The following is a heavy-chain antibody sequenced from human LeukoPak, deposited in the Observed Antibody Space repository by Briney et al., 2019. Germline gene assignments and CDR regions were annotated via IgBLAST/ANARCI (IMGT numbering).Heavy chain of an antibody. Sequence: GASVKVSCKASGYTFTNSGISWVRQAPGQGLEWMGWISGYNGNTNYAQKLQGRVTMTTDISTSTAYMELRSLRSDDTAVYYCARFRMGVFDPWGQGTLVTVSS. J-gene: IGHJ5*02. V-gene: IGHV1-18*01. CDR1: GYTFTNSG. D-gene: IGHD3-16*01. CDR2: ISGYNGNT. CDR3: ARFRMGVFDP.